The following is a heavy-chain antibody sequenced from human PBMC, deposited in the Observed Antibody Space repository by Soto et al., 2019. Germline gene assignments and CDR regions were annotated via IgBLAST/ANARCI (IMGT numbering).Heavy chain of an antibody. V-gene: IGHV4-34*01. CDR3: ARDYGGNVFDY. CDR1: GGSFSGYY. Sequence: QVKLQQWGAGLLKPSETLSLTCAVYGGSFSGYYWSWIRQPPGKGLEWIGEINHSGSTNYNPSLKSRVTISVDTSKNQFSLKLSSVTAADTAVYYCARDYGGNVFDYWGQGTLVTVSS. J-gene: IGHJ4*02. CDR2: INHSGST. D-gene: IGHD4-17*01.